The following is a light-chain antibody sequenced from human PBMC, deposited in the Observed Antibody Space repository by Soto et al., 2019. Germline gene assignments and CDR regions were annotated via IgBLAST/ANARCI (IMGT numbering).Light chain of an antibody. Sequence: QSALTQPLSVSGSPGQSVTISCTETSKDVGGYNYVSWYQQQQGKAPTLLIYDVSKRPSGVPDRFSGSKSGNTASLTISGLQAEDEADYYCCSFSGSPYVFGTGTKVTVL. CDR2: DVS. CDR1: SKDVGGYNY. CDR3: CSFSGSPYV. V-gene: IGLV2-11*01. J-gene: IGLJ1*01.